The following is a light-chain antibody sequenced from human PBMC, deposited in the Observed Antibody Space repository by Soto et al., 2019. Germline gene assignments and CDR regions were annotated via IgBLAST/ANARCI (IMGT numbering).Light chain of an antibody. CDR3: QQYNSYWT. Sequence: DIQMTQYPSTRSASVGDIVTITCRASQSISSWLAWYQQTPGKAPKLLIYKASSLESGVPSRFSGGGSGTDFTLTIRSLQPEYFATYDCQQYNSYWTFGQGTKVDIK. J-gene: IGKJ1*01. V-gene: IGKV1-5*03. CDR1: QSISSW. CDR2: KAS.